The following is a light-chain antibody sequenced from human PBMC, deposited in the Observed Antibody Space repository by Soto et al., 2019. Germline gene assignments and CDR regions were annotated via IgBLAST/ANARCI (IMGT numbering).Light chain of an antibody. Sequence: DIQMTQSPSSVSASVGDRVTITCRASQAISSWLAWYQQKPGKAPKLLIYAASSLQSGIPSRSSGSGSRTDFPLTISSLQPEDFPTFYCQQANSFPFTFGPGTKVDIK. CDR1: QAISSW. CDR3: QQANSFPFT. J-gene: IGKJ3*01. CDR2: AAS. V-gene: IGKV1-12*01.